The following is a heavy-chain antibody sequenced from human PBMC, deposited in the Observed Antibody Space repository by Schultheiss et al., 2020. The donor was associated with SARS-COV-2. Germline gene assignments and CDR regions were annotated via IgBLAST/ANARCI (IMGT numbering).Heavy chain of an antibody. Sequence: GGSLRLSCAASGFTFSSYAMSWVRQAPGKGLEWVAVIWKDGSNRYYVDSVKDRFTISRDNSKNTLYLQMNSLRAEDTAVYYCARDLVTFGYYYGMDVWGQGTTVTVSS. CDR3: ARDLVTFGYYYGMDV. V-gene: IGHV3-33*08. D-gene: IGHD3-16*01. J-gene: IGHJ6*02. CDR2: IWKDGSNR. CDR1: GFTFSSYA.